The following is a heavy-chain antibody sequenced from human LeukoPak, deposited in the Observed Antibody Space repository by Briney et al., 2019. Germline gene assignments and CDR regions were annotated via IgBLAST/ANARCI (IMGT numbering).Heavy chain of an antibody. J-gene: IGHJ3*02. Sequence: GRSLRLSCAASGFTFSSYAMHWVRQAPGKGLEWVAVISYDGSNKYYADSVKGRFTISRDNPKNTLYLQMNSLRAEDTAVYYCARDGAYHPLGVNDAFDIWGQGTMVTVSS. CDR3: ARDGAYHPLGVNDAFDI. CDR1: GFTFSSYA. CDR2: ISYDGSNK. D-gene: IGHD3-10*01. V-gene: IGHV3-30-3*01.